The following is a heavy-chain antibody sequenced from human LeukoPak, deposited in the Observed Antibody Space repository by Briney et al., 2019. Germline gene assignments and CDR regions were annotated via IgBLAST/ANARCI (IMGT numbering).Heavy chain of an antibody. CDR3: ARGGTRHNDY. CDR1: GYTFTSYD. V-gene: IGHV1-8*01. J-gene: IGHJ4*02. CDR2: MNPNSGNT. Sequence: ASVTLCFTAAGYTFTSYDINWVRQAPGQGLELMGWMNPNSGNTGYAQKFQGRVTMTRNTSISTAYMELSSLRSEDTAVYYCARGGTRHNDYWGQGTLVTVSS. D-gene: IGHD3-10*01.